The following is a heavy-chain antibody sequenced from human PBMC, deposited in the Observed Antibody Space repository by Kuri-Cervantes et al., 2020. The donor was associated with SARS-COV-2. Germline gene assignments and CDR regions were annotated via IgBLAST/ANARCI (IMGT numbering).Heavy chain of an antibody. CDR2: ISYDGSNK. CDR1: GFTFSSYA. Sequence: GGSLRLSCAASGFTFSSYAMHWVRQAPGKGLEWVAVISYDGSNKYYADSVKGRFTISRDNAKNSLYLQMNSLRAEDTAVYYCARESSGWYREPLYYYYGMDVWGQGTTVTVSS. J-gene: IGHJ6*02. D-gene: IGHD6-19*01. V-gene: IGHV3-30*07. CDR3: ARESSGWYREPLYYYYGMDV.